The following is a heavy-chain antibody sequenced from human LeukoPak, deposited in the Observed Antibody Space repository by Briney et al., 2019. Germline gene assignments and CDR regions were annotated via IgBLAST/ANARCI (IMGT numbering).Heavy chain of an antibody. Sequence: TLSLTCTVSGGSISSGGYYWSWIRQPPGKGLEWIGYIYHSGSTYYNPSLKSRVTISVDRSKNQFSLKLSSVTAADTAVYYCARTRSRGYYDSSGVFDYWGQGTLVTVSS. CDR2: IYHSGST. J-gene: IGHJ4*02. CDR3: ARTRSRGYYDSSGVFDY. V-gene: IGHV4-30-2*01. CDR1: GGSISSGGYY. D-gene: IGHD3-22*01.